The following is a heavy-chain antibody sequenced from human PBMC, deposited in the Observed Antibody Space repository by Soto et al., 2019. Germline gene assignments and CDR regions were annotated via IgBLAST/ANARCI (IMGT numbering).Heavy chain of an antibody. CDR2: IWYDGSNK. CDR3: ARDQGPSGSDYIDY. Sequence: QVQLVESGGGVVQPGKSLRLSCAASGFSFSSYGMHWVRQAPGKGLEWVEVIWYDGSNKYYADSVKGRFTISRDNSKNTLYLQMNSVRAEDTAVDYCARDQGPSGSDYIDYWGQGTLGTVSS. V-gene: IGHV3-33*01. CDR1: GFSFSSYG. J-gene: IGHJ4*02. D-gene: IGHD1-26*01.